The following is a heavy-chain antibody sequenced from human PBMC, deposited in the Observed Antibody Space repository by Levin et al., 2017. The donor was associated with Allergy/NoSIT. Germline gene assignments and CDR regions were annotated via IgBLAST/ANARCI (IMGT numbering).Heavy chain of an antibody. D-gene: IGHD6-13*01. V-gene: IGHV3-23*01. CDR2: FSATDGST. J-gene: IGHJ4*02. Sequence: GGSLRLSCVVSGFTFSSYALSWVRQAPGKGLEWVSGFSATDGSTQYIDSVKGRFSISRDNSRNTLYLQMNSLRADATAVYYCARSSLAAAGTGAFDYWGQGTQVTVSS. CDR1: GFTFSSYA. CDR3: ARSSLAAAGTGAFDY.